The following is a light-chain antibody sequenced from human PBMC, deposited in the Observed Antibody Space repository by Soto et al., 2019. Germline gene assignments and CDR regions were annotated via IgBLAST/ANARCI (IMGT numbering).Light chain of an antibody. V-gene: IGLV2-14*01. CDR1: SSDVGGYNY. CDR2: EVT. CDR3: SSYSTNSTPVV. J-gene: IGLJ2*01. Sequence: QSVLTQPASVSGSPGQLITISCTGTSSDVGGYNYVSWYQQHPGKAPKLMIYEVTNRPSGVSNRFSGSKSGYTASLTISGLHVEDEATYYCSSYSTNSTPVVFGGGTKVTVL.